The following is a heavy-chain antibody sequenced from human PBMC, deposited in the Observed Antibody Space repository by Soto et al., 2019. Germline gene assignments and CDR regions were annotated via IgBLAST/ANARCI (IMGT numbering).Heavy chain of an antibody. J-gene: IGHJ4*02. D-gene: IGHD1-26*01. V-gene: IGHV1-69*08. CDR3: AKEPVGGGDY. CDR2: IIPILGIA. Sequence: QVQLVQSGAEVKKPGSSVKVSCKASGGTFSSYTISWVRQAPGQGLEWMGRIIPILGIANYAQKFQGRVTITADKSTSTAYMELRSLKSEDTAVYYCAKEPVGGGDYWGQGTVVTVSS. CDR1: GGTFSSYT.